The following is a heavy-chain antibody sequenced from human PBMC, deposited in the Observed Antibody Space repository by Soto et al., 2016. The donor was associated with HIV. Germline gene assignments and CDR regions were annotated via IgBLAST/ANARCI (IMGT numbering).Heavy chain of an antibody. CDR3: AKNSGWFYYYYYGMDV. J-gene: IGHJ6*02. V-gene: IGHV3-23*04. CDR1: GFTFSSYA. Sequence: EVQLVESGGGLVQPGGSLRLSCVASGFTFSSYAMSWVRQAPGKGLEWVSAISGSGGSTYYADSVKGRFTISRDNSKNTLYLQMNSLRAEDTAVYYCAKNSGWFYYYYYGMDVWGQGTTVTVSS. CDR2: ISGSGGST. D-gene: IGHD6-19*01.